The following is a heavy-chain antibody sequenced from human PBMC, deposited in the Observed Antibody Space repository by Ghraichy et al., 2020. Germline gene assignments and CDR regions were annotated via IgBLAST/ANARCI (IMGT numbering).Heavy chain of an antibody. CDR2: ISWNDDK. Sequence: SGPTLVNPTQTLTLTCTFSGFSLSTSGVSVGWIRQPPRKALEWLALISWNDDKRYSPSLKSTLTITKDTSNNQVVLTMTNMDPVDTARYYCAHCLMLRAGGWVDPGGQGTLVTVSS. D-gene: IGHD3-10*01. CDR1: GFSLSTSGVS. V-gene: IGHV2-5*01. J-gene: IGHJ5*02. CDR3: AHCLMLRAGGWVDP.